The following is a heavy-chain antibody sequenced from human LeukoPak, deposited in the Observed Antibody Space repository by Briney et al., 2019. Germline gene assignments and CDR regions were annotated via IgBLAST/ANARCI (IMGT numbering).Heavy chain of an antibody. CDR2: IYPGDSDT. V-gene: IGHV5-51*01. Sequence: GESLKISCKGSGYSFTSYWIGWVRQMPGKGLEWMGIIYPGDSDTRYSPSFQGQVTISADKSISTVYLQWSSLKASDTAMYYCARLGTPLSYCGGDCWDFDYWGQGTLVTVSS. J-gene: IGHJ4*02. CDR1: GYSFTSYW. D-gene: IGHD2-21*02. CDR3: ARLGTPLSYCGGDCWDFDY.